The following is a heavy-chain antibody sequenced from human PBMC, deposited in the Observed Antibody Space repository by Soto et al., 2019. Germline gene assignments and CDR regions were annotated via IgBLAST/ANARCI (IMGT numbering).Heavy chain of an antibody. CDR2: ISGSGGST. J-gene: IGHJ5*02. CDR3: AKEGTVTTFSWRRGGANWFDP. Sequence: EVQLLESGGGLVQPGGSLRLSCAASGFTFSSYGMSWVRQAPGKGLEWVSAISGSGGSTYYADSVKGRFTISRDNSKNTLYLQMNSLRAEDTAVYYCAKEGTVTTFSWRRGGANWFDPWGQGTLVTVSS. CDR1: GFTFSSYG. V-gene: IGHV3-23*01. D-gene: IGHD4-4*01.